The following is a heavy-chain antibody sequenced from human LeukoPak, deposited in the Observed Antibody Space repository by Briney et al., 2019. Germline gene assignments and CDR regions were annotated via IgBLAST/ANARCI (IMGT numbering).Heavy chain of an antibody. J-gene: IGHJ4*02. CDR2: FSNSGTT. Sequence: PSETLSLPCKVSGSSLTDYYLRWIRQPPGKGLEWIGFFSNSGTTSYNPSLKSPVTMSVDTSKNLFSLKLSSVTAADTSVYYCECISLLVDGWSQGTLVTVSS. D-gene: IGHD2-15*01. CDR1: GSSLTDYY. CDR3: ECISLLVDG. V-gene: IGHV4-59*12.